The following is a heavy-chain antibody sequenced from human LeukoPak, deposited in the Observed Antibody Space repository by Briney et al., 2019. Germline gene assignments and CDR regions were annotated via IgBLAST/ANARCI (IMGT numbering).Heavy chain of an antibody. CDR3: ARASHYYDSSGAFDI. D-gene: IGHD3-22*01. V-gene: IGHV7-4-1*02. CDR1: GYTFTGYY. J-gene: IGHJ3*02. Sequence: GASVKVSCKASGYTFTGYYMHWVRQAPGQGLEWMGWINTNTGNPTYAQGFTGRFVFSLDTSVSTAYLQISSLKAEDTAVYYCARASHYYDSSGAFDIWGQGTMVTVSS. CDR2: INTNTGNP.